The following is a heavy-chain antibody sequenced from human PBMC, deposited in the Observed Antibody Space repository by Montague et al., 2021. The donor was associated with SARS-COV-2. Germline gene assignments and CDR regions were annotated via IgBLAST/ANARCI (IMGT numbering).Heavy chain of an antibody. V-gene: IGHV4-59*08. CDR3: ARQSGRLWGIAVAGAFDY. CDR1: GGSISSYY. CDR2: IYYSGST. Sequence: SETLSLTCTVSGGSISSYYWSWIRQPPGKGLEWIGYIYYSGSTNXNPSLKSRATISVDTSKNQFSLKLSSVTAADTAVYYCARQSGRLWGIAVAGAFDYWGQGTLVTVSS. D-gene: IGHD6-19*01. J-gene: IGHJ4*02.